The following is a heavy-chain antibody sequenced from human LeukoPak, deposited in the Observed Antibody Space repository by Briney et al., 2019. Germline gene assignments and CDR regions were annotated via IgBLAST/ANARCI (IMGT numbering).Heavy chain of an antibody. CDR2: INHSGST. CDR1: GGSFSGYY. CDR3: ARGALGINY. Sequence: SGTLSLTCAVYGGSFSGYYWSWIRQPPGKGLEWIGEINHSGSTNYNPSLKSRVTISVDTSKNQFSLKLSSVTAADTAVYYCARGALGINYWGQGTLVTVSS. J-gene: IGHJ4*02. D-gene: IGHD7-27*01. V-gene: IGHV4-34*01.